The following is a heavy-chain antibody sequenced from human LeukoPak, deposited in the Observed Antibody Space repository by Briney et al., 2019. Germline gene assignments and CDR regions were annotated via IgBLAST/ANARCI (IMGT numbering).Heavy chain of an antibody. CDR3: VKDRTTVTASRG. CDR1: GFTFSNYA. J-gene: IGHJ4*02. D-gene: IGHD4-17*01. CDR2: ISGTSSGT. Sequence: GGSLRLSCAASGFTFSNYAMSWVRQAPGKGLEWVSTISGTSSGTYYTDSVKGRFTISRDNSKNTLYLQMNSLKAEDTALYYCVKDRTTVTASRGWGQGTLITVSS. V-gene: IGHV3-23*01.